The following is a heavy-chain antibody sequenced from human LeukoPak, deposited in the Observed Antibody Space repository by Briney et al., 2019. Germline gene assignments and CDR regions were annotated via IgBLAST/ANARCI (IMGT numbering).Heavy chain of an antibody. Sequence: SETLSLTCTVSGGSISSYYWSWIRQPPGKGLEWIGYIYYSGSTNYNPSLKSRVTISVDTSKNQFSLKLSSVTAADTAVYYCARGSYGSGSYPLYYYYYMDVWGKGTTVTVSS. V-gene: IGHV4-59*01. CDR2: IYYSGST. CDR1: GGSISSYY. CDR3: ARGSYGSGSYPLYYYYYMDV. J-gene: IGHJ6*03. D-gene: IGHD3-10*01.